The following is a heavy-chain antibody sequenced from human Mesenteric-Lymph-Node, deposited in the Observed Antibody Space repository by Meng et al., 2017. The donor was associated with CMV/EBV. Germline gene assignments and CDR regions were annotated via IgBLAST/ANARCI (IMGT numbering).Heavy chain of an antibody. CDR3: AKGTYYYGMDV. J-gene: IGHJ6*02. Sequence: GESLKISCAASGGPFSSYAMSWVRQAPGKGLEWVASIKHDGSEKYYVDSVKGRFTVSRDNANNSLYVQMNSLRVDDTAVYYCAKGTYYYGMDVWGQGIRVTVSS. V-gene: IGHV3-7*01. CDR1: GGPFSSYA. CDR2: IKHDGSEK.